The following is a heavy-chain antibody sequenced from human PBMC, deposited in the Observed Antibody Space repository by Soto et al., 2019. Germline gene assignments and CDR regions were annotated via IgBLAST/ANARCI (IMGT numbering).Heavy chain of an antibody. D-gene: IGHD1-1*01. CDR2: IWYDGSSK. J-gene: IGHJ6*02. CDR1: GFTFSSHG. Sequence: QVQLVESGGGVVQPGRSLRLSCAASGFTFSSHGMHWVRQAPGKGLEWVAVIWYDGSSKYYADSVKGQFTISRDNSHNTLYLQLNSQRADDRAVYYGAGEARHITTFNGADVWRQGTTVTVSS. V-gene: IGHV3-33*01. CDR3: AGEARHITTFNGADV.